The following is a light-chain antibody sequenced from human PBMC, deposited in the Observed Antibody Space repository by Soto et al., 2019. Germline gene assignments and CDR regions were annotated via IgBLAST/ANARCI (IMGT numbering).Light chain of an antibody. J-gene: IGLJ2*01. Sequence: QSALTQPASVSGSPGQWITISCTGTSSDVGAHKFVSWYQQHPGKAPKLIFYEVSNRPPGLSDRFSGSKSGTTASLTISGLQDEDEDYYFCSSYTTHRTLLFGGGTKLTVL. CDR2: EVS. V-gene: IGLV2-14*01. CDR1: SSDVGAHKF. CDR3: SSYTTHRTLL.